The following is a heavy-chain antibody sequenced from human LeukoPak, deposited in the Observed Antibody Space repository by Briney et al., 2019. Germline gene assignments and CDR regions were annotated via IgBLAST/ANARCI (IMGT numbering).Heavy chain of an antibody. CDR2: ITGSGASM. J-gene: IGHJ4*02. V-gene: IGHV3-23*01. D-gene: IGHD3-10*01. CDR3: ARRSGIDKGNFDY. Sequence: GGSLRLSCTASGFTFTNYAMSWVRQAPGKGLGWVAAITGSGASMDYADSVKGRFTISRDTSKSTVYLQMNILRDEDTAIYFCARRSGIDKGNFDYWGQGTLVTVSS. CDR1: GFTFTNYA.